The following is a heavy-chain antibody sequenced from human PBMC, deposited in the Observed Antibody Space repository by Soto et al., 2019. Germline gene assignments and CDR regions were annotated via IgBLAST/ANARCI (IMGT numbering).Heavy chain of an antibody. J-gene: IGHJ6*02. CDR3: AKWAYYYGSGSYYKSGDYYYGMDV. CDR1: GFPFDDYS. CDR2: ISWNSGSI. V-gene: IGHV3-9*01. D-gene: IGHD3-10*01. Sequence: PGGSLRLSCAASGFPFDDYSMHWVRQAPGKGLEWVSGISWNSGSIGYADSVKGRFTISRDNAKNSLYLQMNSLRAEDTALYYCAKWAYYYGSGSYYKSGDYYYGMDVWGQGTTVTSP.